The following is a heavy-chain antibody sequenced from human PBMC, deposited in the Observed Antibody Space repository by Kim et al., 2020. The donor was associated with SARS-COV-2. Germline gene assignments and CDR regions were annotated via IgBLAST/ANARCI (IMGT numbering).Heavy chain of an antibody. Sequence: NPSLKSRVTISVDTSKNQFSLKLSSVTAADTAVYYCAREWAVRAEDGMDVWGQGTTVTVSS. V-gene: IGHV4-39*07. J-gene: IGHJ6*02. CDR3: AREWAVRAEDGMDV. D-gene: IGHD3-10*01.